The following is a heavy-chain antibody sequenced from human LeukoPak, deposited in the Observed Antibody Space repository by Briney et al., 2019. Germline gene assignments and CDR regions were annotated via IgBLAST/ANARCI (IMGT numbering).Heavy chain of an antibody. CDR1: GYTFTSYY. Sequence: ASVKVSCKASGYTFTSYYMHWVRQAPGQGLEWMGIINPSGGSTIYAQKFQGRVTVTEDTSTDTAYMELSSLRSEDTAVYYCATGFGSDPYYMDVWGKGTTVTISS. V-gene: IGHV1-46*01. J-gene: IGHJ6*03. CDR2: INPSGGST. CDR3: ATGFGSDPYYMDV. D-gene: IGHD3-10*01.